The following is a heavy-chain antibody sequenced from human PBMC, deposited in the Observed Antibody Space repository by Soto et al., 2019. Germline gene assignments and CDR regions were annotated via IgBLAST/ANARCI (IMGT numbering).Heavy chain of an antibody. V-gene: IGHV4-34*01. Sequence: QVQLQQWGAGLLKPSETLSLTCAVYGGSFSGYYWSWIRQPPGKGLGWIGEINHSGSTNYNPSLKSRVTISVDTSKNQFSLKLSSVTAADTAVYYCARGGMDGDYLRWFDPWGQGTLVTVSS. CDR3: ARGGMDGDYLRWFDP. J-gene: IGHJ5*02. CDR1: GGSFSGYY. D-gene: IGHD4-17*01. CDR2: INHSGST.